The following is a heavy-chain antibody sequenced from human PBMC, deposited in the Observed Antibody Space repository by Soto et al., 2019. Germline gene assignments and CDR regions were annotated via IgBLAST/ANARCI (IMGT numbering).Heavy chain of an antibody. CDR2: IKTKTDGGTT. CDR3: TTVDARAADGI. Sequence: GGSLRLSCAASGFTFSNSWMDWVRQAPGKGLEWVGRIKTKTDGGTTDYAAPVKGRFTISRDDSKNTLYLQMNSLKNEDTAVYYCTTVDARAADGIGGQGTLVTVSS. CDR1: GFTFSNSW. J-gene: IGHJ4*02. D-gene: IGHD6-13*01. V-gene: IGHV3-15*07.